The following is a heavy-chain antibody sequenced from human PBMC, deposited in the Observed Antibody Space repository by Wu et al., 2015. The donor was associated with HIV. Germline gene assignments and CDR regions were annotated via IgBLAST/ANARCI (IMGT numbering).Heavy chain of an antibody. J-gene: IGHJ4*02. Sequence: QVQLQESGPGLVKPSETLSLTCNVPDDSIRSHHWSWIRQLPGKGLEWIGCMRNGGSFDQNPSLKSRVALSFDTSQSQFSLELRSVTAADTAVYYCARTRIWYYDTLTGFDYWGQGWPVTVSS. V-gene: IGHV4-59*11. D-gene: IGHD3-9*01. CDR3: ARTRIWYYDTLTGFDY. CDR1: DDSIRSHH. CDR2: MRNGGSF.